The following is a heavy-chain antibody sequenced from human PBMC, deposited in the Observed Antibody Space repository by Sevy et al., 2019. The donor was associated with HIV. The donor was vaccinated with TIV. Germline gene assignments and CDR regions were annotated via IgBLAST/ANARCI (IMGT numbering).Heavy chain of an antibody. V-gene: IGHV3-30-3*01. CDR1: GFTFSSYA. J-gene: IGHJ4*02. D-gene: IGHD5-12*01. Sequence: GGSLRLSCAASGFTFSSYAMHWVRQAPGKGLEWVAVISYDGSNKYYADSVKGRFTISRDNSKNTLYLQMNSLRAEDTGLYYCARDNRGLRSIARYSLTYYFDYWGQGTLVTVSS. CDR2: ISYDGSNK. CDR3: ARDNRGLRSIARYSLTYYFDY.